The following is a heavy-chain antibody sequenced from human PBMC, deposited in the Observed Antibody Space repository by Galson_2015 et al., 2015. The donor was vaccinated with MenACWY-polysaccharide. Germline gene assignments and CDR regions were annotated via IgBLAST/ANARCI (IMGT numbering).Heavy chain of an antibody. D-gene: IGHD3-3*01. V-gene: IGHV1-46*01. CDR2: INPSGGST. CDR3: AREGPEWSADYYYYMDV. J-gene: IGHJ6*03. CDR1: GYTFTSYY. Sequence: SVKVSCKASGYTFTSYYMHWVRQAPGQGLEWMGIINPSGGSTSYAQKFQGRVTMTRDTSTSTVYMELSSLRSEDTAVYYCAREGPEWSADYYYYMDVWGKGTTVTVSS.